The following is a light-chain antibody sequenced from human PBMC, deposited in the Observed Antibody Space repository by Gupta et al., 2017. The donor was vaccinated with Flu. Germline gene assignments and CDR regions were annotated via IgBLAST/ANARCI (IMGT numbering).Light chain of an antibody. CDR1: QSVSSN. Sequence: PATLSVSPGERVTLSCRASQSVSSNLAWYQQKPGQAPRLLIFGAFTGATGIPARFSGSGSGTEFSLTISSLQSEDFAVYYCQQDNNWPLTFGGGTKVEIK. J-gene: IGKJ4*01. CDR2: GAF. CDR3: QQDNNWPLT. V-gene: IGKV3-15*01.